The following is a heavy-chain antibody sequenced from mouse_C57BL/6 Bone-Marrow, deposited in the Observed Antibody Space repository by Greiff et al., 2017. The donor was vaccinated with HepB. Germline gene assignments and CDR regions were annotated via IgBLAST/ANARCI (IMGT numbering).Heavy chain of an antibody. CDR1: GYTFTSYW. J-gene: IGHJ2*01. CDR2: IYPGNSDT. Sequence: EVQLQQSGTVLARPGASVKMSCKTSGYTFTSYWMHWVKQGPGQGLEWIGAIYPGNSDTSYNQKFKGKAKLTAVTSASTAYMELSSLTNEDSAVYYCTREGFITTVVATGNYWGQGTTLTVSS. CDR3: TREGFITTVVATGNY. D-gene: IGHD1-1*01. V-gene: IGHV1-5*01.